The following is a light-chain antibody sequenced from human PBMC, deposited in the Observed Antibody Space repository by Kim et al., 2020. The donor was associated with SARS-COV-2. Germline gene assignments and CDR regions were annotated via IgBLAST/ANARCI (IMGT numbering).Light chain of an antibody. V-gene: IGLV1-47*01. J-gene: IGLJ3*02. Sequence: GPRGTISCSGSSSNTGSNYVYWYQQPPGTAPKLLIYRNNQRPSGVPDRFSGSKSGTSASLAISGLRSEDEADYYCAAWDDSLGGWVFGGGTQLTVL. CDR2: RNN. CDR1: SSNTGSNY. CDR3: AAWDDSLGGWV.